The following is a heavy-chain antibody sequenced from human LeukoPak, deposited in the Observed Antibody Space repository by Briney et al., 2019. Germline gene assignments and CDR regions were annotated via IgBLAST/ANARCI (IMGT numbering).Heavy chain of an antibody. Sequence: GGSLRLSCAASGFTFSSYSMNWVRQAPGKGLEWVSSISSSSSYIYYADSVKGRFTISRDNAKNSLYLQMNSLRAEDTAVYYCARGGDYYDMALGRFDYWGQGTLVTVSS. V-gene: IGHV3-21*04. D-gene: IGHD3-22*01. CDR2: ISSSSSYI. CDR1: GFTFSSYS. J-gene: IGHJ4*02. CDR3: ARGGDYYDMALGRFDY.